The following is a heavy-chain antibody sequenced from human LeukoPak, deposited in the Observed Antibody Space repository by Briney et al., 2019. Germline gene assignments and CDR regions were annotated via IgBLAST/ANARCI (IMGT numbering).Heavy chain of an antibody. CDR3: ARGADYLNWFDP. D-gene: IGHD4-11*01. Sequence: SETLSLTCTVSGVSINGYYWSWIRQPPGKGLEWIGYIYYSGSSNNNPSLKSRVTISVDTSKNQFSLKLSSVTAADTAVYYCARGADYLNWFDPWGQGTLVTVSS. J-gene: IGHJ5*02. V-gene: IGHV4-59*08. CDR2: IYYSGSS. CDR1: GVSINGYY.